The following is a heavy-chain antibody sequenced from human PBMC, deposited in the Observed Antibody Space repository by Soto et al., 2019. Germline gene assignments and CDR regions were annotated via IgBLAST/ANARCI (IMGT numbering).Heavy chain of an antibody. J-gene: IGHJ6*03. D-gene: IGHD2-15*01. CDR1: GFTFSSYA. CDR3: AKDGQRVAAIHYYYYYMDV. CDR2: ISGSGGST. V-gene: IGHV3-23*01. Sequence: GGSLRLSCAASGFTFSSYAMSWVRQAPGKGLEWVSAISGSGGSTYYADSVKGRFTISRDNSKNTLYLQMNSLRAEDTAVYYCAKDGQRVAAIHYYYYYMDVWGKGTTVTVSS.